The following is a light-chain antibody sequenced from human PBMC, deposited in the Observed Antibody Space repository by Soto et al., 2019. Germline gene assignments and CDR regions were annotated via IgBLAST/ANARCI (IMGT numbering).Light chain of an antibody. Sequence: EIVLTQSPGTLSLSPGERATLSCRASQSVSSSYLAWYQQKPGQAPRLLIYGVSNRATGIPDRFSGSGSGTDFTLTISRLEPEDFAVYYCQQFGTSPPNTFGPGTKVDI. CDR3: QQFGTSPPNT. CDR2: GVS. CDR1: QSVSSSY. V-gene: IGKV3-20*01. J-gene: IGKJ3*01.